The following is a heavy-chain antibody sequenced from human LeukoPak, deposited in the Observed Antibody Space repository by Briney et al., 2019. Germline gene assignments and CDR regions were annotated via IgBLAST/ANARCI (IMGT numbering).Heavy chain of an antibody. CDR2: IRNKANSYAT. CDR1: GFTFSDSA. J-gene: IGHJ4*02. V-gene: IGHV3-73*01. D-gene: IGHD3/OR15-3a*01. Sequence: GGSLRLSCAVSGFTFSDSAMHWVRQASEKGLEWVGRIRNKANSYATEYAASVKGRFTISRDDSKNTAYLQMNSLKSEDTAVYYCMMDKYYLDYWGQGTLVTVSS. CDR3: MMDKYYLDY.